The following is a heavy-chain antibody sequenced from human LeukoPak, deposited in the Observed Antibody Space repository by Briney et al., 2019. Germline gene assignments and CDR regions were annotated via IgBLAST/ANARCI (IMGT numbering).Heavy chain of an antibody. D-gene: IGHD4-17*01. CDR2: IHYTGNT. CDR1: DHSISTGFY. V-gene: IGHV4-38-2*02. CDR3: ARRNYGLYYFDN. J-gene: IGHJ4*02. Sequence: SEALSLTCTLPDHSISTGFYWAWIRQPPGKGLEWIGNIHYTGNTYYNPSLRGRVTISVFPSTNQFSLRLSSVTAADTAVYYCARRNYGLYYFDNWGQGTLVTVSS.